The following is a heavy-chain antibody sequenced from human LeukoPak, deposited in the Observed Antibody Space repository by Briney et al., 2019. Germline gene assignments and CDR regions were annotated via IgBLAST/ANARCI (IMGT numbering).Heavy chain of an antibody. V-gene: IGHV1-18*01. CDR3: ARATTVTTTGGAFDI. CDR1: GYTFTSYG. CDR2: ISAYNGNT. J-gene: IGHJ3*02. Sequence: ASVKVSCKASGYTFTSYGISWVRQAPGQGLEWMGWISAYNGNTNYAQKLQGRVTMTTDTSTSTAYMELRSLRSDDTAVYYCARATTVTTTGGAFDIWGQGTMVTVSS. D-gene: IGHD4-17*01.